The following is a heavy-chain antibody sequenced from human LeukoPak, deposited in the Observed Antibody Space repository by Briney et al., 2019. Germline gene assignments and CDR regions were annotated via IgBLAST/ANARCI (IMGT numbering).Heavy chain of an antibody. V-gene: IGHV3-23*01. CDR2: TLHNGDST. J-gene: IGHJ3*02. CDR1: GFTFSSYA. CDR3: ARLSSFAFDI. Sequence: GGSLRLSCAASGFTFSSYAMSWVRQAPGKGLEWLSLTLHNGDSTYYADSVKGRFTISRDNSKNTLYLQMNSLRAEDTAVYYCARLSSFAFDIWGQGTMVTVSS. D-gene: IGHD3-16*02.